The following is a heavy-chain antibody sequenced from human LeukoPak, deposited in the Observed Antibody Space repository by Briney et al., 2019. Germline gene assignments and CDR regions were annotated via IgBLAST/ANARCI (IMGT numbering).Heavy chain of an antibody. CDR3: AKSMEPRAGGRYYYYYMDV. J-gene: IGHJ6*03. Sequence: PGGSLRLSCAASGFTFDDYAMHWVRQAPGKGLEWVSGISWNSGSIGYAGSVKGRFTISRDNAKNSLYLQMNSLRAEDTALYYCAKSMEPRAGGRYYYYYMDVWGKGTTVTVSS. CDR2: ISWNSGSI. CDR1: GFTFDDYA. V-gene: IGHV3-9*01. D-gene: IGHD1-26*01.